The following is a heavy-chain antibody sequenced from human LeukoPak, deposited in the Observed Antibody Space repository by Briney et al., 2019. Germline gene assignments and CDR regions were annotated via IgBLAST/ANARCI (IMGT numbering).Heavy chain of an antibody. J-gene: IGHJ4*02. CDR2: ISGSGGST. CDR1: GFTFSSYA. V-gene: IGHV3-23*01. D-gene: IGHD4-11*01. CDR3: ARDVGPTPFFDY. Sequence: GGSLRLSCAASGFTFSSYAMSWVRQAPGKGLEWVSAISGSGGSTHYPDSVRGRFTISRDNFKNTLYLQINSLRAEDTAVYYCARDVGPTPFFDYWGRGTLVTVSS.